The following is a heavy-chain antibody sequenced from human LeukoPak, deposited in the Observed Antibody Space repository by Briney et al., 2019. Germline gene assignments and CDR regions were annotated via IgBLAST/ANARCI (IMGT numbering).Heavy chain of an antibody. CDR2: IKNKSDGGTT. CDR3: TTAYYYGSGTFDL. CDR1: GFTFSNAW. D-gene: IGHD3-10*01. V-gene: IGHV3-15*01. J-gene: IGHJ5*02. Sequence: PGGSLRLPCTASGFTFSNAWMSWVRQSPGKGLEWVGRIKNKSDGGTTDYAAPVKGRFTISRDDSKNTLYLKMNSLKPEDTAVYYCTTAYYYGSGTFDLWGQGTVVSVSS.